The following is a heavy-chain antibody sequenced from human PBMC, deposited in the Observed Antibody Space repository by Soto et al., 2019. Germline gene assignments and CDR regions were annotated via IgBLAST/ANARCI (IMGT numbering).Heavy chain of an antibody. V-gene: IGHV2-5*01. Sequence: SGPTLVNPPHPLTLTCTFSGFSLTTSGGGVGWIRQPPGKAPEWLALIYWNDDKRYSPSLQSRLTITKDTSKNQVVLTLTNMDPVDTATYYCAHRLGSRGSFDYWGQGSLVTVSS. CDR1: GFSLTTSGGG. J-gene: IGHJ4*02. CDR3: AHRLGSRGSFDY. D-gene: IGHD6-25*01. CDR2: IYWNDDK.